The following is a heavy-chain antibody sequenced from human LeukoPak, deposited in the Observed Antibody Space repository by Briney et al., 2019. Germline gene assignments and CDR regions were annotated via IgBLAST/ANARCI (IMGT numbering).Heavy chain of an antibody. J-gene: IGHJ5*02. CDR2: IYHSGST. V-gene: IGHV4-4*02. D-gene: IGHD3-10*01. Sequence: SETLSLTCAVSGGSISSSNWWSWVRQPPGKGLEWIGEIYHSGSTNYNPSLKSRVTISVDKSKNQFSLKLSSVTAADTAVYYCARENRGERYGSEQIDPWGQGTLVTVSS. CDR1: GGSISSSNW. CDR3: ARENRGERYGSEQIDP.